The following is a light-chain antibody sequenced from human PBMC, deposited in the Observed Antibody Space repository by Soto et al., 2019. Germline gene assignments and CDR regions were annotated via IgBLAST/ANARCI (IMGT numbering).Light chain of an antibody. Sequence: EIVLTQSPATLSLSPGERATLSCRASQSVVSYLAWYQQKPGQAPRLLIYDTSNRATGIPARFSGSGSGTDFTLTISSLEPEDFAVYYCQQRYKWPPITFDQGTRLEIK. CDR1: QSVVSY. CDR2: DTS. V-gene: IGKV3-11*01. CDR3: QQRYKWPPIT. J-gene: IGKJ5*01.